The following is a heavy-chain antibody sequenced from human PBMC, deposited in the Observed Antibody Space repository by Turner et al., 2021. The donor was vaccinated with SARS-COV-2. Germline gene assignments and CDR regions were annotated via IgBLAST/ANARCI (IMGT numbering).Heavy chain of an antibody. V-gene: IGHV1-24*01. D-gene: IGHD2-21*02. Sequence: QVQLVQCGAEVKKLGASVKVSCTVSGYTLIELSMHWVRQAPGKGLEWMGGFDPEDGETISAQKFQGRVTMTEDTSTDTAYMELSSLRSEDTAVYYCATGYAYCGGDCSIHYWGQGTLVTVSS. CDR1: GYTLIELS. CDR3: ATGYAYCGGDCSIHY. J-gene: IGHJ4*02. CDR2: FDPEDGET.